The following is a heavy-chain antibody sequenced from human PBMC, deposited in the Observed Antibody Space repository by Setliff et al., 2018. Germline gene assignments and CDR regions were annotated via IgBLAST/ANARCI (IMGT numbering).Heavy chain of an antibody. CDR2: IKSKPDGGAA. V-gene: IGHV3-15*01. D-gene: IGHD6-6*01. J-gene: IGHJ6*02. CDR3: STAEGDSSSFYQNMDV. Sequence: GGSLRLSCAASGFTLSNAWMIWVRQAPGKGLEWVGQIKSKPDGGAAEYASPVRGRFTISRDDSQSTLYLQMSSLKTEDTAVYYCSTAEGDSSSFYQNMDVWGQGSTVTVSS. CDR1: GFTLSNAW.